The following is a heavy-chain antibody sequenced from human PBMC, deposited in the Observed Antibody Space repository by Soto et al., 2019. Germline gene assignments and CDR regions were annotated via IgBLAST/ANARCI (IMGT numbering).Heavy chain of an antibody. Sequence: QVQLVESGGGVVQPGRSLRLSCAASGFTFSSYGMHWVRQAPGKGLEWVAVISYDGSNKYYADSVKGRFTISRDNSKNTLYLQMNSLRAEDTAVYYCAKDVFDDSSGTTLDYWGQGTLVTVSS. CDR1: GFTFSSYG. J-gene: IGHJ4*02. V-gene: IGHV3-30*18. CDR2: ISYDGSNK. D-gene: IGHD3-22*01. CDR3: AKDVFDDSSGTTLDY.